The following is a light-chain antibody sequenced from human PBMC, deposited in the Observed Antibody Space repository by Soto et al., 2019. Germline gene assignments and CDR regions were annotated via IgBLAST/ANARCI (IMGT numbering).Light chain of an antibody. Sequence: DIQMTQSPSSVSASVGDRVTITCQASHDIRKYLNWYQQQTGKAHRLLIYDASNMEKGVPSRFNGSGSGTDFILTISSLQPEDIATYYCQQYENFPITFGQGTRLE. V-gene: IGKV1-33*01. CDR1: HDIRKY. CDR2: DAS. J-gene: IGKJ5*01. CDR3: QQYENFPIT.